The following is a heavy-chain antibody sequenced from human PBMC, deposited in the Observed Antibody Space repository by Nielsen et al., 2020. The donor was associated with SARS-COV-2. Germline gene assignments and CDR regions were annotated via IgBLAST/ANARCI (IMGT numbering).Heavy chain of an antibody. CDR3: AREIMVRGGIMIVYYYGMDV. J-gene: IGHJ6*02. CDR1: GFIFNTYG. CDR2: ISDDNTI. V-gene: IGHV3-48*04. D-gene: IGHD3-10*01. Sequence: GESLKISCEASGFIFNTYGMNWVRQAPGKGLEWISYISDDNTIFYADSVKGRFTISRDNAKNSLYLQMNSLRAEDTAVYYCAREIMVRGGIMIVYYYGMDVWGQGTTVTVSS.